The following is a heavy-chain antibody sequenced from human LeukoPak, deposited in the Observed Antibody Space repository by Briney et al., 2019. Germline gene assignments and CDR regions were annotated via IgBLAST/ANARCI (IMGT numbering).Heavy chain of an antibody. J-gene: IGHJ4*02. V-gene: IGHV3-33*01. CDR3: ARDALGYSYGDY. D-gene: IGHD5-18*01. CDR2: IWYDGSNK. CDR1: GFTFSSYG. Sequence: GGSLRLSCAASGFTFSSYGMHWVRQAPGKGLEWVAVIWYDGSNKYYADSVKGRFTISRDNSENTLYLQMNSLRAEDTAVYYCARDALGYSYGDYWGQGTLVTVSS.